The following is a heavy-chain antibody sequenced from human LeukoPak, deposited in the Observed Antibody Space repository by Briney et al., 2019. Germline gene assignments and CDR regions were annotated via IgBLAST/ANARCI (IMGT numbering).Heavy chain of an antibody. Sequence: PSGTLSLTCAVYGGSFSGYYWSWIRQPPGKGLEWIGEINHSGSSNYNPSLKSRVAISVDTSKSQFSLKLSSMTAADTAVYYCARPDGTAHFIPYWGQGTLVTVSS. CDR1: GGSFSGYY. D-gene: IGHD2-21*02. CDR3: ARPDGTAHFIPY. J-gene: IGHJ4*02. CDR2: INHSGSS. V-gene: IGHV4-34*01.